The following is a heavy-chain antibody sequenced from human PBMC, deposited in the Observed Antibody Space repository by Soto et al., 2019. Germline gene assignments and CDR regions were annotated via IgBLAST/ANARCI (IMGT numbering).Heavy chain of an antibody. D-gene: IGHD3-10*01. V-gene: IGHV4-39*01. CDR3: ARHFVTMVRGVRDHFDY. J-gene: IGHJ4*02. CDR2: IYYSGST. CDR1: GGSISSSSYY. Sequence: SETLSLTCTVSGGSISSSSYYWGWIRQPPGKGLEWIGSIYYSGSTYYNPSLKSRVTISVDTSKNQFSLKLSSVTAADTAVYYCARHFVTMVRGVRDHFDYWGQGTLVTVSS.